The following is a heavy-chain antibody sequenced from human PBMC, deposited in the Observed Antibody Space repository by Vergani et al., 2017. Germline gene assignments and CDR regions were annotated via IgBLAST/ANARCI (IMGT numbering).Heavy chain of an antibody. CDR3: ARLDCSGGSCYEAPDY. V-gene: IGHV5-51*01. Sequence: EVQLVQSGAEVKKPGESLKISCKGSGYSFTSYWIGWVRQMPGKGLEWMGIIYPGDSATRYSPSFQGQVTISADKSISTAYLQWSSLKASDTAMYYCARLDCSGGSCYEAPDYWGQGTLVTVSS. J-gene: IGHJ4*02. CDR2: IYPGDSAT. CDR1: GYSFTSYW. D-gene: IGHD2-15*01.